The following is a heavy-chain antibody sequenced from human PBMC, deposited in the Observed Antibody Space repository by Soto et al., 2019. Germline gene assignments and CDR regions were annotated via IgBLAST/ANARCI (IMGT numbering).Heavy chain of an antibody. J-gene: IGHJ6*02. D-gene: IGHD6-6*01. V-gene: IGHV4-59*01. CDR1: GGSMNNFY. CDR3: ARGKGAAHSYYGLDV. CDR2: IFYSGGT. Sequence: SETLSLTCTVSGGSMNNFYWTWIRQPPGRGLEWIGNIFYSGGTNYNPSLKSRVTISVDTSKNQFSLNLNSLTAADTAVYYCARGKGAAHSYYGLDVWGQGSTVTVSS.